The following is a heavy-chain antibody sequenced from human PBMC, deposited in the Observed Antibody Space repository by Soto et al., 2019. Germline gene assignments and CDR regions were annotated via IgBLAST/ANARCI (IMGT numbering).Heavy chain of an antibody. CDR3: ARVRSVAAAGSRAFDI. CDR1: GFTFSSYA. Sequence: EVQLVESGGGLVQPGGSLRLSCAASGFTFSSYAMHWVRQAPGKGLEYVSAISSNGGSTYYANSVKGRFTISRDNSKNTLYLQMGSLRADDMAVYYCARVRSVAAAGSRAFDIWGQGTMVTVSS. CDR2: ISSNGGST. D-gene: IGHD6-13*01. J-gene: IGHJ3*02. V-gene: IGHV3-64*01.